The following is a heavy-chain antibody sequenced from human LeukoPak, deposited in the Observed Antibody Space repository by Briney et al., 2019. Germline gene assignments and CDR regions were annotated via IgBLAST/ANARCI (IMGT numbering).Heavy chain of an antibody. CDR2: IKQDGSEK. CDR3: ARDAWGDYYDSSGYLSY. Sequence: PGGSLRLSCAASGFTFSSYWMSWVRQAPGKGLEWVANIKQDGSEKYYVDSVKGRFTISRDNAKNSLYLQMNSLRAEDTAVYYCARDAWGDYYDSSGYLSYWGQGTLVTVSS. V-gene: IGHV3-7*01. CDR1: GFTFSSYW. J-gene: IGHJ4*02. D-gene: IGHD3-22*01.